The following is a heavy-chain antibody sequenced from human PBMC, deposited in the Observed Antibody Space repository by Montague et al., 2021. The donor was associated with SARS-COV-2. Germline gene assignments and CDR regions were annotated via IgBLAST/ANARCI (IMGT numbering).Heavy chain of an antibody. CDR1: GDSVSSNSAA. D-gene: IGHD6-13*01. V-gene: IGHV6-1*01. Sequence: CAISGDSVSSNSAAWDWIRQSPSRGPEWLGRTYYRSKWYNDYAVSVKSRITINPDTSKNQFSLQLNSVTPEDTAVYYCASGRMVPYSSSWTTLYYYYGMDVWGQGTTVTVSS. CDR3: ASGRMVPYSSSWTTLYYYYGMDV. CDR2: TYYRSKWYN. J-gene: IGHJ6*02.